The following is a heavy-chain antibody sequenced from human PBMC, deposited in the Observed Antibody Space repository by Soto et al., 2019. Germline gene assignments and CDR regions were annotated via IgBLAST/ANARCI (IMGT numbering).Heavy chain of an antibody. CDR3: GEEDSTSSICRFDP. Sequence: PGGSLRLSCAASGFTFSSYGMHWVRQAPGKGLDWVAVISYDGNNEYYADSVKGRFTISRDDSKNTLYLQMNSLRAEDTAVYYWGEEDSTSSICRFDPWGQGTLVTVSS. D-gene: IGHD6-13*01. J-gene: IGHJ5*02. V-gene: IGHV3-30*18. CDR2: ISYDGNNE. CDR1: GFTFSSYG.